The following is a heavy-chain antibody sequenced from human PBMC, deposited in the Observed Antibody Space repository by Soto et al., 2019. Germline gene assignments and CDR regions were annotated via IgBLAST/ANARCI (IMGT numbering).Heavy chain of an antibody. CDR1: GYTFTGYY. CDR2: INPSSGGT. Sequence: ASVKVSCKASGYTFTGYYMHWVRRAPGQGLEWMGWINPSSGGTNYAQRFQGWVTMTRDTSISTAYMELSRLRSDDTAVYYCAREVIAAAGADDAFDIWGQGTMVTVSS. CDR3: AREVIAAAGADDAFDI. D-gene: IGHD6-13*01. J-gene: IGHJ3*02. V-gene: IGHV1-2*04.